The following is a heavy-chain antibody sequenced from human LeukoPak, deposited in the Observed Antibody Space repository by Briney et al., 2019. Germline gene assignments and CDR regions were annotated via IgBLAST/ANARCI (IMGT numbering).Heavy chain of an antibody. V-gene: IGHV7-4-1*02. CDR3: AILAARPTSVGLPNIDY. D-gene: IGHD6-6*01. CDR1: GYTFTSYA. J-gene: IGHJ4*02. CDR2: INTNTGNP. Sequence: ASVKVSCKASGYTFTSYAMNWVRQAPGQGLEWMGWINTNTGNPTYAQGFTGRFVFSLDTSVSTAYLQISSLKAEDTAVYYCAILAARPTSVGLPNIDYWGQGTLVTVSS.